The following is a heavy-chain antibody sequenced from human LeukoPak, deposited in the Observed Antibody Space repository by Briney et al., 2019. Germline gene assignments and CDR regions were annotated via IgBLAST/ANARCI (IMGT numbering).Heavy chain of an antibody. Sequence: GGSLRLSCAASGFAFSSYAMSWVRQAPGKGLEWVSRITGSGGSTFYTASVKGRFTISRDNSKNTLYLQMNSLRAEDTAVYYCAKATAYYDSLFDYWGQGNLVTVSS. CDR2: ITGSGGST. D-gene: IGHD3-3*01. V-gene: IGHV3-23*01. J-gene: IGHJ4*02. CDR3: AKATAYYDSLFDY. CDR1: GFAFSSYA.